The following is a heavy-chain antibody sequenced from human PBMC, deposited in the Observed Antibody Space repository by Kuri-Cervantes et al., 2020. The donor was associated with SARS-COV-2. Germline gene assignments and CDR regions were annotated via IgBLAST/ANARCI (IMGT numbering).Heavy chain of an antibody. D-gene: IGHD6-6*01. V-gene: IGHV1-69*13. CDR1: GYTFTSYD. Sequence: SVKVSCKASGYTFTSYDISWVRQAPGQGLEWMGGIIPIFGTANYAQKFQGRVTITADESTSTAYMELSSLRSEDTAVYYCATVLAVAARNYYYYGMDVWGQGTTVTVSS. CDR2: IIPIFGTA. CDR3: ATVLAVAARNYYYYGMDV. J-gene: IGHJ6*02.